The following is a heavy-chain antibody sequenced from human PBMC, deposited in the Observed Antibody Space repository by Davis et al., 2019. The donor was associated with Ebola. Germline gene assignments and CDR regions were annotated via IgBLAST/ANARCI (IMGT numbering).Heavy chain of an antibody. V-gene: IGHV3-48*03. J-gene: IGHJ5*02. D-gene: IGHD3-9*01. CDR2: ISSGGNTI. CDR1: GFTFSNYE. Sequence: GESLKISCAASGFTFSNYEMNWVRQAPGKGLEWVSCISSGGNTIYYADSVKGRFTISRDNAKNSLYLQMDSLRAEDTAVYYCVRDSDWDWFDPWGQGTLVTVSS. CDR3: VRDSDWDWFDP.